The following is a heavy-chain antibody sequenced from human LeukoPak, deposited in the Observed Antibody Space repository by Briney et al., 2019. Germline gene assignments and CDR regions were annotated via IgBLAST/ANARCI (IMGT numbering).Heavy chain of an antibody. CDR2: INPSGGST. CDR1: GYTFHSYY. Sequence: ASVKVSCKASGYTFHSYYMHWVRQAPGQGLEWMGIINPSGGSTSYAQKFQGRVTMTTDTSTSTSFMDLRSLRSDDAAMYYCARLTHFCSGGRCYRFFDSWGQGTLVTVSS. CDR3: ARLTHFCSGGRCYRFFDS. V-gene: IGHV1-46*02. J-gene: IGHJ4*02. D-gene: IGHD2-15*01.